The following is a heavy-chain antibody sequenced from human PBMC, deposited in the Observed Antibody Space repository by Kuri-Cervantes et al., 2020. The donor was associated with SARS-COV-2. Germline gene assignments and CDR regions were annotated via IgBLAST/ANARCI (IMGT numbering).Heavy chain of an antibody. CDR3: ARDQTYYYDSSGYPGDY. Sequence: GESLKISCAASGFTFSSYSMNWVRQAPGKGLEWVSYISSSSSTIYYADSVKGRFTISRDNAKNSLYLQMNSLRAEDTAVYYCARDQTYYYDSSGYPGDYWGQGTLVTVSS. V-gene: IGHV3-48*01. CDR2: ISSSSSTI. D-gene: IGHD3-22*01. CDR1: GFTFSSYS. J-gene: IGHJ4*02.